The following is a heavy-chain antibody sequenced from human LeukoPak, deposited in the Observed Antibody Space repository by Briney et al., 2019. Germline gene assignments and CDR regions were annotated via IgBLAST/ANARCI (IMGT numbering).Heavy chain of an antibody. V-gene: IGHV1-18*01. J-gene: IGHJ4*02. CDR3: AKVSAWAMVGATYFDY. CDR2: ISAYNGNT. Sequence: ASVKVSCKASGYTFTSYGISWVRQAPGQGLEWMGWISAYNGNTNYAQKLQGRVTMTTDTSTSTAYMELRSLRSDDTAVYYCAKVSAWAMVGATYFDYWGQGTLVTVSS. D-gene: IGHD1-26*01. CDR1: GYTFTSYG.